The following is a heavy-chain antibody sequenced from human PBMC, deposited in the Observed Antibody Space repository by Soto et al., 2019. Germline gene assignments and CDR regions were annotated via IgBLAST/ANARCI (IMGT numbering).Heavy chain of an antibody. CDR3: ARSDFWSGWRFDP. CDR1: GGSISSGDYY. J-gene: IGHJ5*02. V-gene: IGHV4-30-4*01. D-gene: IGHD3-3*01. Sequence: SETLSLTCTVSGGSISSGDYYWSWIRQPPGKGLEWIGYIYYSGSTYYNPSLKSRVTISVDTSKNQFSLKLSSVTAADAAVYYCARSDFWSGWRFDPWGQGTLVTVS. CDR2: IYYSGST.